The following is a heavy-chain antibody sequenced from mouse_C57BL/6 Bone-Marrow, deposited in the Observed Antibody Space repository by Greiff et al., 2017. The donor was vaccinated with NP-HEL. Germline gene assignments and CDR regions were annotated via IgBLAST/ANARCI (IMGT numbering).Heavy chain of an antibody. J-gene: IGHJ3*01. CDR3: ARDSSGPIAY. V-gene: IGHV1-42*01. D-gene: IGHD3-2*02. Sequence: VQLQQSGPELVKPGASVKISCKASGYSFTGYYMNWVKQSPEKSLEWIGEINPSTGGTTYNQKFKAKATLTVDKSSSTAYMQLKSLTSEDSAVYYCARDSSGPIAYWGQGTLVTVSA. CDR1: GYSFTGYY. CDR2: INPSTGGT.